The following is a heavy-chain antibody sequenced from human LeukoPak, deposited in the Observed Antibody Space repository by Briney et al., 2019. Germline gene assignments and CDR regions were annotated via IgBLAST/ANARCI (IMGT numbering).Heavy chain of an antibody. CDR2: IYYSGST. Sequence: PSETPSLTCTVSGGSISGSSYYWGWIRQPPGKGPEWIVSIYYSGSTYYNPSLKGRVTISVDTSKNQFSLKLSSVTAADTAVYYCARKYYDILTGYYSEGWGQGTLVTVSS. CDR1: GGSISGSSYY. CDR3: ARKYYDILTGYYSEG. V-gene: IGHV4-39*01. J-gene: IGHJ4*02. D-gene: IGHD3-9*01.